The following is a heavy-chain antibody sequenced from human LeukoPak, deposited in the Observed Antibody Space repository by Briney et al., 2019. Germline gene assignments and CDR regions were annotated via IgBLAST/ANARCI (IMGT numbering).Heavy chain of an antibody. V-gene: IGHV1-46*01. D-gene: IGHD3-22*01. Sequence: GGSLRLSCAASGFTFSSYAMHWVRQAPGQGLEWMGIINPSGGSTSYAQKFQGRVTMTRDTSTSTVYMELSSLRSEDTAVYYCARVWSYDSSGYLNYWGQGTLVTVSS. CDR3: ARVWSYDSSGYLNY. CDR1: GFTFSSYA. CDR2: INPSGGST. J-gene: IGHJ4*02.